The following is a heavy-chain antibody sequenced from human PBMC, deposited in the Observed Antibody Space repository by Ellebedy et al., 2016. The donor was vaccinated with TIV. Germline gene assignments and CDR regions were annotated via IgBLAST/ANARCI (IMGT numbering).Heavy chain of an antibody. V-gene: IGHV3-53*01. CDR3: AIDPGAMTTRYFDY. D-gene: IGHD1-26*01. J-gene: IGHJ4*02. Sequence: GGSLRLSXAASGFTVSSNYMSWVRQAPGKGLECVSAISSVGSTYYADSVKGRFTISRDNSKNTLYLQMNSLRAEDTAVYFCAIDPGAMTTRYFDYWGQGTLVTVSS. CDR1: GFTVSSNY. CDR2: ISSVGST.